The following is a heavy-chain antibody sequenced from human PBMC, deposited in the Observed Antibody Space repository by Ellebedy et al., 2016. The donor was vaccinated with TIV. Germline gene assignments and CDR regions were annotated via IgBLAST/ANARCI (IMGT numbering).Heavy chain of an antibody. CDR1: GFTFSSYG. CDR2: ISYDGSNK. J-gene: IGHJ4*02. D-gene: IGHD3-16*01. Sequence: PGGSLRLSCAASGFTFSSYGMHWVRQAPGKGLEWVAVISYDGSNKYYADSVKGRFTISRDNSKNTLYLQMNSLRAEDTAVYYCARESSTPAGIHGGGDYWGQGTLVTVSS. CDR3: ARESSTPAGIHGGGDY. V-gene: IGHV3-30*03.